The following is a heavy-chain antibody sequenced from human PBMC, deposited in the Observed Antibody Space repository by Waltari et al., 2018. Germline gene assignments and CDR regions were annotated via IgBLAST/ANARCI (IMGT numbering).Heavy chain of an antibody. Sequence: EVQLVESGGVVVQPGGSLRLSCAAPGFTFEDHAMPSVRQAPGKGLEWVSLISWDGGSTYYADSVKGRFTISRDNSKNSLYLQMNSLRAEDTALYYCAKDYGAAAGYFDYWGQGTLVTVSS. D-gene: IGHD6-13*01. J-gene: IGHJ4*02. CDR2: ISWDGGST. V-gene: IGHV3-43D*04. CDR3: AKDYGAAAGYFDY. CDR1: GFTFEDHA.